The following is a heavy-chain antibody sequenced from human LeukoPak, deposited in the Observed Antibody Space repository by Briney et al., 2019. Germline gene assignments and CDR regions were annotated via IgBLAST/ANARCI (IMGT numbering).Heavy chain of an antibody. V-gene: IGHV4-34*01. D-gene: IGHD5-18*01. J-gene: IGHJ4*02. CDR2: INHSGST. Sequence: SETLSLTCAVYGGSFSGYYWSWIRQPPGKGLEWIGEINHSGSTNYNPSLKSRVTISVDTSKNQFSLKLSSVTAADTAVYYCARRTDTAMEFDYWGQGTLVTVPS. CDR3: ARRTDTAMEFDY. CDR1: GGSFSGYY.